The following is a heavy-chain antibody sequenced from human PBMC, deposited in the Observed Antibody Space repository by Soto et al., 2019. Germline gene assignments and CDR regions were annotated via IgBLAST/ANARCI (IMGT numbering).Heavy chain of an antibody. V-gene: IGHV2-5*02. Sequence: QITLKESGPTLVKPTQTLTLTCTFSGFSLSTSGVGVGWIRQPPGKALEWLALIYWDDDKRYSPSLKSRLTISKDTPRNQLVLTMTNIDPVDTAPYPCAPSSYTDSAWHYLGHGTLLTASS. CDR3: APSSYTDSAWHY. CDR1: GFSLSTSGVG. CDR2: IYWDDDK. J-gene: IGHJ4*01. D-gene: IGHD5-18*01.